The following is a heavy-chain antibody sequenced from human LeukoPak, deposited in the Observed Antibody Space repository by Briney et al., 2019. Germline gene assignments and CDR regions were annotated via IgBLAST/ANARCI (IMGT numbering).Heavy chain of an antibody. V-gene: IGHV1-2*02. D-gene: IGHD5-24*01. Sequence: ASVKVSCKASGYTFTGYYLHWVRQAPGQGLEWMGWINPNSCGTDYAQKFQGRVTMTRDTSISTAYMELSRLRSDDTAVYYCARGRGGYGYNYYYWGQGTLVTVSS. CDR2: INPNSCGT. CDR3: ARGRGGYGYNYYY. CDR1: GYTFTGYY. J-gene: IGHJ4*02.